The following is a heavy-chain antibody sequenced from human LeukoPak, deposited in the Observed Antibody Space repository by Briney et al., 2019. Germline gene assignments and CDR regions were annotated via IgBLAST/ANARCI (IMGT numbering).Heavy chain of an antibody. Sequence: SETLSLTCDVSGASISGYWWSWIRQPAGKGLEWIGRMYTDGDTNYNPALKSRVTVSVDTSKNLFSLKLISVTAADTAVYYCARATAGCGGTCPFDSWGQGTLVTVSS. CDR1: GASISGYW. J-gene: IGHJ4*02. CDR3: ARATAGCGGTCPFDS. V-gene: IGHV4-4*07. D-gene: IGHD2-15*01. CDR2: MYTDGDT.